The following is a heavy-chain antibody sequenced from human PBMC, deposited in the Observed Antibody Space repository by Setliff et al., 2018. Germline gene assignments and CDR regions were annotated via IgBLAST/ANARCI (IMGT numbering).Heavy chain of an antibody. J-gene: IGHJ3*02. CDR3: AKGGDWDDEHYAFDI. V-gene: IGHV3-11*03. Sequence: LSLSCEGSGFIFSNYFMSWFRQAPGKGLEWLSYVTTTGGFTKEADSVRGRFSVSRDNSKNSMFLQMNDLRADDTAVYFCAKGGDWDDEHYAFDIWGQGTMVTVSS. CDR2: VTTTGGFT. D-gene: IGHD1-1*01. CDR1: GFIFSNYF.